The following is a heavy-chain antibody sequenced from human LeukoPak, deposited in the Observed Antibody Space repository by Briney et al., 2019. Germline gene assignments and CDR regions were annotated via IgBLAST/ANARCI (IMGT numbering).Heavy chain of an antibody. V-gene: IGHV3-21*05. CDR3: ARDDDWGFDY. D-gene: IGHD7-27*01. CDR1: GFVFSDFS. CDR2: IRGSRSGLGSGN. Sequence: PGGSLRLSCAASGFVFSDFSMNWVRQAPGKGLEWVANIRGSRSGLGSGNYYAGSVKGRFTISRDDAKNSLYLQMSSLRAEDTAFYYCARDDDWGFDYWGQGALVTVSS. J-gene: IGHJ4*02.